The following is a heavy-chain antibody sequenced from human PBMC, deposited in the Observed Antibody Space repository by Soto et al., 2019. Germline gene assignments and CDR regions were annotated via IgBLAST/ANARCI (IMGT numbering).Heavy chain of an antibody. CDR2: INHSGST. CDR3: ARLTWGSFDY. J-gene: IGHJ4*02. CDR1: GGSFSGYY. Sequence: SSETLSLTCAVYGGSFSGYYWSWIRQPPGKGLEWIGEINHSGSTNYNPSLKSRVTIPVDASKNQFSLKLSSVTAADTAVYYCARLTWGSFDYWGQGTLVTVSS. V-gene: IGHV4-34*01. D-gene: IGHD3-16*01.